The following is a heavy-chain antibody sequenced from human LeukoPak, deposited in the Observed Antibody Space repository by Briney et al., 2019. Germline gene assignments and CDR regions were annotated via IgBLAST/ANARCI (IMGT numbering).Heavy chain of an antibody. V-gene: IGHV4-59*01. CDR1: GGSISSYY. CDR3: ARGDDYSSSSWFDP. D-gene: IGHD6-6*01. CDR2: IYYSGST. Sequence: SETLSLTCTVSGGSISSYYWSWIRQPPGKGLEWIGYIYYSGSTNYNPSLKSRVTISVDTSKNQFSLKLSSVTAADTAVYYCARGDDYSSSSWFDPWGPGTLDTVSS. J-gene: IGHJ5*02.